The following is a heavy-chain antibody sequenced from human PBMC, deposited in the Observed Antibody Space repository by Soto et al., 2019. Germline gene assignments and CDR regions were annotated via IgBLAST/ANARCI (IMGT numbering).Heavy chain of an antibody. D-gene: IGHD3-10*01. Sequence: GGSLRLSCAASGFPFSSYAMSWVRQAPGKGLEWVSAISGSGGSTHYADSVKGRFTISRDNSKNTLYLQMNSLRAEDTAVYYCAKDRVTMVRGAHVIDYWGQGTLVTVSS. CDR1: GFPFSSYA. CDR2: ISGSGGST. V-gene: IGHV3-23*01. CDR3: AKDRVTMVRGAHVIDY. J-gene: IGHJ4*02.